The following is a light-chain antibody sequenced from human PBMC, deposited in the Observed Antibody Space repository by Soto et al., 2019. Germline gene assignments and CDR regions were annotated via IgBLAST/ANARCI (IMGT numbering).Light chain of an antibody. CDR2: AAS. Sequence: DIQLTQSPSFLSASVGDRVTITCRASQGIASYLAWYQQKPGKAPKLLLYAASTLQSGVPSRFGGSGSGAEFTLTISSLQPEDFATYYCQQLSSYPRTFGQGTKVEIK. CDR1: QGIASY. V-gene: IGKV1-9*01. CDR3: QQLSSYPRT. J-gene: IGKJ1*01.